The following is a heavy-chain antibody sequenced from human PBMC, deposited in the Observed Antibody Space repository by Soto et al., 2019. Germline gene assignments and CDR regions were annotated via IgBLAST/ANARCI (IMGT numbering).Heavy chain of an antibody. D-gene: IGHD3-3*01. J-gene: IGHJ4*02. Sequence: QITLNESGPTRVKPTETLTLTCTFSGFSLSTSGVGVGWIRQSPGKAPEWLALIYWDDEKRYSASLKSRLTIRKDTSKNQVVLTMANLDPADTATYHCAHRVLRTVFGLVTTTAIYFDFWGQGTPVAVSS. V-gene: IGHV2-5*02. CDR3: AHRVLRTVFGLVTTTAIYFDF. CDR2: IYWDDEK. CDR1: GFSLSTSGVG.